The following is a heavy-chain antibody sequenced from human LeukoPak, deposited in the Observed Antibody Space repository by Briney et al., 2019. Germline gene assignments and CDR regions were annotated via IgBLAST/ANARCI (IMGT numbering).Heavy chain of an antibody. V-gene: IGHV4-4*07. D-gene: IGHD1-26*01. CDR3: ARADSGSYPPDY. Sequence: LETPSLTRTVSGGSLRSYYWRWVRQPAGEGLGWIGRIYTSGSTNYNPSLKSRVTMSVDTSKNQFSLKLSSVTAADTAEYYCARADSGSYPPDYWGQGTLVTVSS. J-gene: IGHJ4*02. CDR1: GGSLRSYY. CDR2: IYTSGST.